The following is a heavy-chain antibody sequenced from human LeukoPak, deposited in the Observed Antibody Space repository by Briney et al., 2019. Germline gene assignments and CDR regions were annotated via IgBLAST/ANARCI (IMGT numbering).Heavy chain of an antibody. CDR2: VSGSGGAT. Sequence: GGSLRLSCAASGFTFSNYAMSWVRQAPGKGLEWVSGVSGSGGATYYADSVKGRFTISRDNSKNTLYLQMHSLIAADTAVYYCGSGPVGTTVPWGQGTLVTVSS. CDR1: GFTFSNYA. J-gene: IGHJ5*02. CDR3: GSGPVGTTVP. V-gene: IGHV3-23*01. D-gene: IGHD1-1*01.